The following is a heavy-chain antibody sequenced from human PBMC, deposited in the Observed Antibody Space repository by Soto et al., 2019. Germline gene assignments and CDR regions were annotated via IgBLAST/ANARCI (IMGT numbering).Heavy chain of an antibody. Sequence: QVQLQESGPGLVKPSETQSLTCTVSGGSIRSYYWSWIRQPPGKGLEWIGYIYYSGSTNYTPSLTSPVTISVATSKTPSSLKLSSVTAADTAVYSCARNYGQAFEIWGQGTMVTVSS. V-gene: IGHV4-59*01. CDR1: GGSIRSYY. CDR2: IYYSGST. D-gene: IGHD1-7*01. J-gene: IGHJ3*02. CDR3: ARNYGQAFEI.